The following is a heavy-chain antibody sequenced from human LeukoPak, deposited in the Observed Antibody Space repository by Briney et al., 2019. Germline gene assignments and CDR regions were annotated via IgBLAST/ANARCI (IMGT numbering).Heavy chain of an antibody. CDR3: ARAHIAVAGYYYYGMDV. CDR1: GGSISSHY. V-gene: IGHV4-59*08. Sequence: SETLSLTCTVSGGSISSHYWSWIRQPPGKGLEWIGYIYYSGSTNYNPSLKSRVTISVDTSKNQFSLKLSSVTAADTAVYYCARAHIAVAGYYYYGMDVWGQGTTVTVSS. CDR2: IYYSGST. D-gene: IGHD6-19*01. J-gene: IGHJ6*02.